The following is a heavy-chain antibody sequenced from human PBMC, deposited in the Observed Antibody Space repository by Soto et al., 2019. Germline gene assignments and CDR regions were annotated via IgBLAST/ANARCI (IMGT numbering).Heavy chain of an antibody. Sequence: QMQLVQSGAEVKKPGSSVKVSCKASGGTFGHLGISLLRQAPGQGLEWMGGTIPIFGTPNYAEKFRDRLTITADATSTAYMELTSLSSEDTAPYSCARDREDGSGTKYNWFDSWGQGTLVTVSS. CDR2: TIPIFGTP. CDR3: ARDREDGSGTKYNWFDS. J-gene: IGHJ5*01. CDR1: GGTFGHLG. D-gene: IGHD3-10*01. V-gene: IGHV1-69*01.